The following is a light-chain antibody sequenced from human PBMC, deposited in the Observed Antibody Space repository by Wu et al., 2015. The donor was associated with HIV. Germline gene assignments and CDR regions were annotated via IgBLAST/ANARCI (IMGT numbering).Light chain of an antibody. J-gene: IGKJ1*01. Sequence: VLTQSPRILSLSPGDRATLSCKASESLTTSHSYLAWLQLRPGQRPRLLFLGPTTRATGVPDRFSASGSGTDFTLTIDSLESEDFAVYFCQQYENWWTFGHGTKVDI. CDR3: QQYENWWT. CDR1: ESLTTSHSY. V-gene: IGKV3-20*01. CDR2: GPT.